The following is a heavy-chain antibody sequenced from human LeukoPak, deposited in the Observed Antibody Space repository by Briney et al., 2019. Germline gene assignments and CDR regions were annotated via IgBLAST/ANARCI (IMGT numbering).Heavy chain of an antibody. Sequence: SETLSLTCAVSGYSISSGYYWGWIRPPPAKGLEWIGSIYHSGSTYYTPSLKSRVTISVDTSKNQFSLKLSSVTAADTAVYYRARRKRWLQFSFDPWGQGTLVTVSS. CDR2: IYHSGST. D-gene: IGHD5-24*01. V-gene: IGHV4-38-2*01. CDR1: GYSISSGYY. J-gene: IGHJ5*02. CDR3: ARRKRWLQFSFDP.